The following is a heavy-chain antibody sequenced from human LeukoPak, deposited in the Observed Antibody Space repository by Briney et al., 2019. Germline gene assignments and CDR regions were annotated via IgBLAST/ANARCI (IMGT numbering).Heavy chain of an antibody. Sequence: PGGSLRLSCAASGFTFSSYAMSWVRQAPWKGLEWVSGISGSGSGGSTYYADSVKGRFTISRDNSKNTLYLQMNSLRAEDTAVYYCAKAGSIRFDYWGQGTLVTVSS. J-gene: IGHJ4*02. CDR3: AKAGSIRFDY. V-gene: IGHV3-23*01. CDR2: ISGSGSGGST. D-gene: IGHD1-26*01. CDR1: GFTFSSYA.